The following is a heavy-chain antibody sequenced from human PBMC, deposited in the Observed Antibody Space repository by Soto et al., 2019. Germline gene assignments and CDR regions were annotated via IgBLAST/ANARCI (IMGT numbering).Heavy chain of an antibody. CDR3: ARAIPKGGIAAKYFDY. CDR1: GFTFSSYS. CDR2: ISSSSSYI. Sequence: GGSLRLSCAASGFTFSSYSMNWVRQAPGKGLEWVSSISSSSSYIYYADSVKGRFTISRDNAKNSLYLQMNSLRAEDTAVYYCARAIPKGGIAAKYFDYWGQGTLVTSPQ. J-gene: IGHJ4*02. V-gene: IGHV3-21*01. D-gene: IGHD6-13*01.